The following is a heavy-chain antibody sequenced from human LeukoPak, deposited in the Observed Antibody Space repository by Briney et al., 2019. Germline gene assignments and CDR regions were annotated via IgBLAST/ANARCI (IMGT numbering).Heavy chain of an antibody. Sequence: SETLSLTRAVYGGSFSGYYWSWIRQPPGKGLEWIGEINHSGSTNYNPSLKSRVTISVDTSKNQFSLKLSSVTAADTAVYYCARGSSVITTFDYWGQGTLVTVSS. V-gene: IGHV4-34*01. CDR1: GGSFSGYY. J-gene: IGHJ4*02. CDR2: INHSGST. D-gene: IGHD3-22*01. CDR3: ARGSSVITTFDY.